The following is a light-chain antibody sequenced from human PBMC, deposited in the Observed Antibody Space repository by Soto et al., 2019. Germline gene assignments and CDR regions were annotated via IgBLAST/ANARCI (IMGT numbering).Light chain of an antibody. CDR1: SSNVGDYNY. CDR3: CSYAGTYTWV. V-gene: IGLV2-11*01. CDR2: NVS. J-gene: IGLJ7*01. Sequence: QSVLTQPRSVSGSPGQSVTISCTGTSSNVGDYNYVSWYQQHPGKAPKLLIYNVSKRPSGISDRFSGSKSGNTASLAISGLQTEDEADYYCCSYAGTYTWVFGGGTQLTVL.